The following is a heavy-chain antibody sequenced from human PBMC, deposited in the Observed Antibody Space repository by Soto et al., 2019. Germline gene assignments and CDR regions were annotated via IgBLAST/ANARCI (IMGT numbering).Heavy chain of an antibody. D-gene: IGHD3-3*01. Sequence: QVQLVQSGAEVKKPGSSVKVSCKASGGTFSSYAISWVRQAPGQGLEWMGGIIPIYGTANYAHHFKGRVTITAEESTSTAYMELSSLRSEDPAVYYCCIRFFYYYGMDVWSQGTTVTVSS. CDR2: IIPIYGTA. CDR1: GGTFSSYA. CDR3: CIRFFYYYGMDV. J-gene: IGHJ6*02. V-gene: IGHV1-69*01.